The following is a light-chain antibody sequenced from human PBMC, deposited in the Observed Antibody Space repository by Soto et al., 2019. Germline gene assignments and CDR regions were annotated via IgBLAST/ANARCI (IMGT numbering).Light chain of an antibody. Sequence: EILLTQSPGTLSLSTGERATLSCRASQSVSSNLAWYQQKPGQAPRLLIYHASTRATGIPARFSGSGSGTEFTLTISSLQSEDFAVYYCQQYNNWPLTFGGGTKVDI. V-gene: IGKV3-15*01. CDR3: QQYNNWPLT. J-gene: IGKJ4*01. CDR1: QSVSSN. CDR2: HAS.